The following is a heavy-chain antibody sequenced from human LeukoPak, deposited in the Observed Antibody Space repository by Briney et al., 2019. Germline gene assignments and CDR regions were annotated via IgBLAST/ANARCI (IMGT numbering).Heavy chain of an antibody. D-gene: IGHD3-10*01. V-gene: IGHV3-53*01. J-gene: IGHJ3*02. Sequence: GGSLRLSCAASGFTVSSNYMSWVRQAPGKGLEWVSVIYSGGSTYYADSVKGRFTISRDNSKNTLYLQMNSLRAEDTAVYYCASTLLGDAFDIWGQGTMVTASS. CDR2: IYSGGST. CDR3: ASTLLGDAFDI. CDR1: GFTVSSNY.